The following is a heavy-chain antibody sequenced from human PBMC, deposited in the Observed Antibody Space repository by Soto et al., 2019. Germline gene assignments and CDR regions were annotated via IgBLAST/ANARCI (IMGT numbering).Heavy chain of an antibody. CDR3: ARGLPVVP. CDR2: INAGSGNT. D-gene: IGHD2-21*01. CDR1: GYTFTSYA. Sequence: VASVKVSCKASGYTFTSYAMHWVRQAPGQRLEWMGWINAGSGNTKYSQKFQGRVTITRDTSASTAYMELSSLRSEDTAVYYCARGLPVVPWGQGTLVTVSS. V-gene: IGHV1-3*01. J-gene: IGHJ5*02.